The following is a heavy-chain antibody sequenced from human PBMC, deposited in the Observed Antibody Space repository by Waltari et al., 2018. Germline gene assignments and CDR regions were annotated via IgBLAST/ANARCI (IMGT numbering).Heavy chain of an antibody. J-gene: IGHJ4*02. D-gene: IGHD5-12*01. CDR1: GFTFSSSW. CDR3: ARDAQSGYPDLARFDY. V-gene: IGHV3-7*01. CDR2: RKQDGSGK. Sequence: EVQLVESGGGLVQPGGSLRLSCAASGFTFSSSWMSWVRQAPGKGLEWVANRKQDGSGKYDVDSVKGRFTISRDNAKNSLFLQMNSLRAEDTAVYYCARDAQSGYPDLARFDYWGQGTLVTVSS.